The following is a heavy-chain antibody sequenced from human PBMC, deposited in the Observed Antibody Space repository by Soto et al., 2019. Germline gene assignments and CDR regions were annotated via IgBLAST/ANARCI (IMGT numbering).Heavy chain of an antibody. CDR3: ARDRNPYYLDS. D-gene: IGHD1-1*01. CDR2: ISSDGSTT. CDR1: GFTFSNYW. J-gene: IGHJ4*02. V-gene: IGHV3-74*01. Sequence: EVQLVESGGGLVQPGGSLRLSCVASGFTFSNYWMHYVRQAPGKGLVWVSRISSDGSTTSYADSVKGRFTVSRDNAKNTLYLQMNSLRAEDTAVYYCARDRNPYYLDSWGLGTLLTVSS.